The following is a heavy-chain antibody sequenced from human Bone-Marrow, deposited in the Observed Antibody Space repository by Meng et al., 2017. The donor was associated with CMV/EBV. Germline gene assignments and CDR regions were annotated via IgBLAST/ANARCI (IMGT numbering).Heavy chain of an antibody. J-gene: IGHJ6*02. Sequence: SETLSLTCIVSGDSLSSSNYFWDWIRQPPGKGLEWIGSIYYGESPYYNPSLKSRVTISLDTPKNQFSLKLSSVTAADTAVYYCARDFRTTVTGGGMDVWVQGTTVTVPS. D-gene: IGHD4-11*01. CDR3: ARDFRTTVTGGGMDV. CDR1: GDSLSSSNYF. V-gene: IGHV4-39*07. CDR2: IYYGESP.